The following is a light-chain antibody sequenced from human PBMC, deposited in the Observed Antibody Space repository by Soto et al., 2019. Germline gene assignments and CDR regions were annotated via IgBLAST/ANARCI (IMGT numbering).Light chain of an antibody. J-gene: IGLJ1*01. V-gene: IGLV1-51*01. CDR2: DNN. CDR3: GTWDSSLSAYV. Sequence: QTVVTQPPSVSAAPGQKVTISCSGSSSNIGNDLVSWYQQLPGTAPKLLIYDNNKRPSGIPDRFSGSKSGTSATLGITGLQTGDEADYYCGTWDSSLSAYVFGTGTKVTVL. CDR1: SSNIGNDL.